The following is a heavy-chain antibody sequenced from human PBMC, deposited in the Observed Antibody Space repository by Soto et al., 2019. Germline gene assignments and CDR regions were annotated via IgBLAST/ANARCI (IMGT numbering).Heavy chain of an antibody. V-gene: IGHV4-39*01. CDR1: GGSIRSSSYY. J-gene: IGHJ4*02. CDR2: IYLIGST. Sequence: PSETLSLTCTVSGGSIRSSSYYWGWIRQPPGKGLEWIGSIYLIGSTYYNPSLKSRVTISVDTSKNQFSLKLSSVTAADTAVYYCVGYSGYDVLIWGQGTLVTVSS. D-gene: IGHD5-12*01. CDR3: VGYSGYDVLI.